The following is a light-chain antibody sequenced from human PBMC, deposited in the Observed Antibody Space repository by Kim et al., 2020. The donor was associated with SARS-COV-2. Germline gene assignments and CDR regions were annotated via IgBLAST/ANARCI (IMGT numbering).Light chain of an antibody. J-gene: IGKJ5*01. CDR3: QQYYSYPQIT. CDR2: AAS. Sequence: STGGRVTITCRASQGISSYLAWYQQKPGKAPKLLIYAASTLQSGVPSRFSGSGSGTDFTLSISCLQSEDFATYYCQQYYSYPQITFGQGTRLEIK. V-gene: IGKV1-8*01. CDR1: QGISSY.